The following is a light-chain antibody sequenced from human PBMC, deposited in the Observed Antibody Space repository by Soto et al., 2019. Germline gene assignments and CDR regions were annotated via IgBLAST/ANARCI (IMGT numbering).Light chain of an antibody. J-gene: IGLJ1*01. CDR2: KDI. CDR3: QSEDSSGTV. CDR1: ALPKQY. Sequence: SYELTQPPSVSVSPGQTARITCSGDALPKQYAYWYQQKAGQAPVLVIYKDIERPSGIPERFSGSTSGTTVTLTISGVQAEDEADYYCQSEDSSGTVFGTGTKVTVL. V-gene: IGLV3-25*02.